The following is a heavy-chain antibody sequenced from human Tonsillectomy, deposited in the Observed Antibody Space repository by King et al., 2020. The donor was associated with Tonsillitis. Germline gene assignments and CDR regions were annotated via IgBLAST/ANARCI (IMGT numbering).Heavy chain of an antibody. D-gene: IGHD6-19*01. CDR1: GGSVSSGSYY. CDR2: IYYSGST. CDR3: ARESRSGWWDFDY. Sequence: VQLQESGPGLVKPSETLSLTCTVSGGSVSSGSYYWSWIRQPPGKGLEWIGYIYYSGSTNYNPSLKSRVTISVDTSKNQFSLKLSSVTAADTAVYYCARESRSGWWDFDYWGQGTLVTVSS. J-gene: IGHJ4*02. V-gene: IGHV4-61*01.